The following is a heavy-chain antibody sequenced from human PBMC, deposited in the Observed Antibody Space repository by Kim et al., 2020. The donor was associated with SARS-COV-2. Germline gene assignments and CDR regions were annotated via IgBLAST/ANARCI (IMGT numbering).Heavy chain of an antibody. Sequence: SNPALKSRVTISIDTSKNQFSLKLSSVTAADTAVYYCARDKVKGALWFGEWGQGTLVTVSS. J-gene: IGHJ4*02. CDR3: ARDKVKGALWFGE. V-gene: IGHV4-31*02. D-gene: IGHD3-10*01.